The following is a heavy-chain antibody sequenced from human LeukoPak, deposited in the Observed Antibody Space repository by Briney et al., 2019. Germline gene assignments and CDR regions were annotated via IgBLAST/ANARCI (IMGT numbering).Heavy chain of an antibody. CDR2: IYHSGST. D-gene: IGHD2-15*01. CDR1: GYSISSGYY. Sequence: SETLSLTCAVSGYSISSGYYWGWIRQPPGKGLEWIGSIYHSGSTYYNPSLKSRVTISVDTSKNQFSLKLSSVTAADTAVYYCASVVAATWVDYWGQGTLVTVSS. J-gene: IGHJ4*02. CDR3: ASVVAATWVDY. V-gene: IGHV4-38-2*01.